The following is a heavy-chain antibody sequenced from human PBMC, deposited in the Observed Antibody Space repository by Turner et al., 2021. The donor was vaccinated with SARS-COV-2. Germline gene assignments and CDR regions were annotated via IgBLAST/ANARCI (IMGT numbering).Heavy chain of an antibody. J-gene: IGHJ4*02. Sequence: QVELVQPGAEVKTPGASVKVSCKASGSTLTGYYILWVRQAPGQGLGWMVWSNPNSGDKNYEQKFQGRVNMTSNTSISTANMELNRLRTDDTAVYYCARALSSASGDFDYWGQGTLVTVSS. V-gene: IGHV1-2*02. CDR1: GSTLTGYY. CDR2: SNPNSGDK. CDR3: ARALSSASGDFDY. D-gene: IGHD6-6*01.